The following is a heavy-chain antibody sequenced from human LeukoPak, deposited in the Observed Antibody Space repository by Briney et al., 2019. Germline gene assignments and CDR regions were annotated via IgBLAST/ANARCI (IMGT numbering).Heavy chain of an antibody. Sequence: SGGSLRLSCTASGSTVSSNYMSWVRQAPGKGLEWVSVIYSGGSTYYADSVKGRFTISRDNSKNTLYLQMNSLRAEDTAVYYCARGLSGYIGDAFDIWGQGTMVTVSS. CDR1: GSTVSSNY. CDR2: IYSGGST. D-gene: IGHD3-3*01. CDR3: ARGLSGYIGDAFDI. V-gene: IGHV3-53*01. J-gene: IGHJ3*02.